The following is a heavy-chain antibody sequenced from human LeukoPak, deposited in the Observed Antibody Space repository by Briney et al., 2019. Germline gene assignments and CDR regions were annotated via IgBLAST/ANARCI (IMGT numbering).Heavy chain of an antibody. CDR1: GYTFTGYY. J-gene: IGHJ3*02. Sequence: ASVKVSCKASGYTFTGYYIHWVRQAPGQGLEWMGWINPNSGGTRSAQKFQGRVTMTRDTSISTAYMELSTLKSDDTAVSYCARDLGGSNTKDAFDIWGQGTMVTVSS. CDR3: ARDLGGSNTKDAFDI. CDR2: INPNSGGT. D-gene: IGHD5-24*01. V-gene: IGHV1-2*02.